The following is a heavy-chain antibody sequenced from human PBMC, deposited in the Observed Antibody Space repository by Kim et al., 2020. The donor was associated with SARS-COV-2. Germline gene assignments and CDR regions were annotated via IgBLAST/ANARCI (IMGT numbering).Heavy chain of an antibody. Sequence: GGSLRLSCAASGFTFSSYSMNWVRQAPGKGLEWVSSISSSSSYIYYADSVKGRFTISRNNAKNSLYLQMNSLRAEDTAVYYCAREFEYYGSGSYSHIPDEFDYWGQGTLVTVSA. CDR2: ISSSSSYI. V-gene: IGHV3-21*01. CDR1: GFTFSSYS. J-gene: IGHJ4*02. CDR3: AREFEYYGSGSYSHIPDEFDY. D-gene: IGHD3-10*01.